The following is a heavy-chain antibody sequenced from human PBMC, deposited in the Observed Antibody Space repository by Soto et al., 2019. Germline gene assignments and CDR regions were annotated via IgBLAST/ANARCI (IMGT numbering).Heavy chain of an antibody. Sequence: QVQLQESGPGLVKPSETLSLTCTVSGGSISSYYWSWIRQPAGKGLEWIGRIYTSGSTNYNPSLKSRVTMSVDTSKNQFSLKLSSVTAADTAVYYCARVSVYDFWSGNPNSQGMDVWGQGTTVTVSS. V-gene: IGHV4-4*07. CDR1: GGSISSYY. J-gene: IGHJ6*02. CDR2: IYTSGST. CDR3: ARVSVYDFWSGNPNSQGMDV. D-gene: IGHD3-3*01.